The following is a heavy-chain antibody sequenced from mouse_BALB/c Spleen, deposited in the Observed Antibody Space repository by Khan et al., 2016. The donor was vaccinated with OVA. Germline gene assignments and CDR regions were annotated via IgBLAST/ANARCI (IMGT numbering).Heavy chain of an antibody. J-gene: IGHJ4*01. Sequence: EVQLQESGPDLVKPSQSLSLTCTVTGYSITSGYAWHWIRQFPGNKLEWMAYIYFSGSINYNPSLKSRISVTRDTSKNQFFLQLNYVTSEDTATYYCTRDGNYRDYWGQGTSVTVSS. D-gene: IGHD2-1*01. V-gene: IGHV3-1*02. CDR1: GYSITSGYA. CDR3: TRDGNYRDY. CDR2: IYFSGSI.